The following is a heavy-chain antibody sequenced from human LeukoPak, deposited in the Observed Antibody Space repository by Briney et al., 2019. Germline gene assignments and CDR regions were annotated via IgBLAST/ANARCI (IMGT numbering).Heavy chain of an antibody. CDR3: ARAPLLPGGRYYYGMDV. Sequence: PGGSLRLSCAASGFTVSSNYMSWVRQAPGKGLEWVSVIYSGGSTYYADPVKGRFTISRDNSKNTLYLQMNSLRAEDTAVYYCARAPLLPGGRYYYGMDVWGQGTTVTVSS. J-gene: IGHJ6*02. D-gene: IGHD2-15*01. CDR2: IYSGGST. V-gene: IGHV3-66*01. CDR1: GFTVSSNY.